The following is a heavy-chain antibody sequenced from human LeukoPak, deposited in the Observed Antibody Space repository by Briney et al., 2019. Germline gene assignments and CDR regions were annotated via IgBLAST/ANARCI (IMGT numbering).Heavy chain of an antibody. CDR2: IYYSGST. Sequence: PSETLSLTCTVSGGSISSSSYYWGWIRRPPGKGLEWIGSIYYSGSTYYNPSLKSRVTISVDTSKNQFSLKLSSVTAADTAVYYCARRTTTGFDYWGQGTLVTVSS. V-gene: IGHV4-39*01. J-gene: IGHJ4*02. CDR1: GGSISSSSYY. CDR3: ARRTTTGFDY. D-gene: IGHD1-14*01.